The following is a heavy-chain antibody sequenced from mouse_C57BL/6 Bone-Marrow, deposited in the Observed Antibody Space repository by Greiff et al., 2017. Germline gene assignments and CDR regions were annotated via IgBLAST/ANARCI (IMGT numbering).Heavy chain of an antibody. CDR2: IYPGSGST. CDR1: GYTFTSYW. J-gene: IGHJ4*01. Sequence: QVQLQQPGAQLVKPGASVKMSCKASGYTFTSYWITWVKQRPGLGLEWIGDIYPGSGSTNYNEKFKSKATLTVDTSSSTAYMQLSSLTSEDSAVYYCSYYGSSPYAMDYWGQGTSVTVSS. V-gene: IGHV1-55*01. CDR3: SYYGSSPYAMDY. D-gene: IGHD1-1*01.